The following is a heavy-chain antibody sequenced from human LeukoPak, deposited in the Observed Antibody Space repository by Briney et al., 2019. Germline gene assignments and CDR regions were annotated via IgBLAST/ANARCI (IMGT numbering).Heavy chain of an antibody. CDR1: GGSISSYY. Sequence: SETLSLTCTVSGGSISSYYWNWIRQPPGKGLEWIGYIYNSGSTNNNPSLKSRVTISVDTSKNQFSLKLSSVTAADTAVYYCARGFSSSWYWFDPWGQGTLVTVSS. CDR3: ARGFSSSWYWFDP. V-gene: IGHV4-59*08. CDR2: IYNSGST. D-gene: IGHD6-13*01. J-gene: IGHJ5*02.